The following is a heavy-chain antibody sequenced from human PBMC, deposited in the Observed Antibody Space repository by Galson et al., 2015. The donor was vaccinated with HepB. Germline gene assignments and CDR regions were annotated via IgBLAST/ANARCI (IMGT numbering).Heavy chain of an antibody. CDR1: GFTFSTYA. Sequence: SLRLSCAVSGFTFSTYAMAWVRQAPGKGLEWVSGISGRGDSTYYGDSVKGRFTISRDNSKNTLYVQMNSLRAEDTAVYYCAKEGTDEYYGSGSSYYGMDVWGQGTTVTVSS. CDR2: ISGRGDST. V-gene: IGHV3-23*01. J-gene: IGHJ6*02. D-gene: IGHD3-10*01. CDR3: AKEGTDEYYGSGSSYYGMDV.